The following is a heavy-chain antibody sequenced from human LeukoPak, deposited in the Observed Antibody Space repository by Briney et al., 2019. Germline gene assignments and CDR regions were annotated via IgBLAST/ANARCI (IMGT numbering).Heavy chain of an antibody. CDR2: ISWNSGSI. Sequence: PGGSLRLSCAASGFTFDDYAMHWVRQAPGKGLEWVSGISWNSGSIGYADSVKGRFTISRDNAKNSLYLQMNSLRAEDTAVYYCARLVSDIVVVRGSSQSVDWFDPWGQGTLVTVSS. J-gene: IGHJ5*02. CDR3: ARLVSDIVVVRGSSQSVDWFDP. CDR1: GFTFDDYA. D-gene: IGHD2-2*01. V-gene: IGHV3-9*01.